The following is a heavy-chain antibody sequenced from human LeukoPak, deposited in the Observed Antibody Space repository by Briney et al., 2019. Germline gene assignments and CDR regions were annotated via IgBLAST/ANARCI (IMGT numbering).Heavy chain of an antibody. V-gene: IGHV3-11*01. Sequence: GGSLRLSCAASGFAFSDYYMTWIRQAPGKGLEWVSYISGSGTYMRYGDSVKGRFTISRDNAENSLYLQMNSLRAEDTAVYYCARAPVGSIYYWGQGTQLTVSS. CDR2: ISGSGTYM. CDR3: ARAPVGSIYY. CDR1: GFAFSDYY. J-gene: IGHJ4*02. D-gene: IGHD5-12*01.